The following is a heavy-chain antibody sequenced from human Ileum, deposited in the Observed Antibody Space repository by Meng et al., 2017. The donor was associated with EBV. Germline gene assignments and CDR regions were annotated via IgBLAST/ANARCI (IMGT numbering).Heavy chain of an antibody. CDR3: ARGSGAGGRDWFDP. CDR1: EYTFINHD. D-gene: IGHD3-16*01. CDR2: MNSYTGNA. J-gene: IGHJ5*02. Sequence: QVQMVQLGAEGKKPGAPVKVSCKATEYTFINHDINWVRQAAGQGLESIGWMNSYTGNAGYAQKFRGRVTMTRDTSINTAYLEVISLTSEDTAVYYCARGSGAGGRDWFDPWGQGTLVTVSS. V-gene: IGHV1-8*01.